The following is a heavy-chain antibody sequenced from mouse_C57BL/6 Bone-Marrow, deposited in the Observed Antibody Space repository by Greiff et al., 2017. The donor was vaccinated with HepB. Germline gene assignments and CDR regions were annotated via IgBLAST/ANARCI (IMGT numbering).Heavy chain of an antibody. CDR2: ICSFGST. J-gene: IGHJ2*01. V-gene: IGHV2-2*01. Sequence: PFLFPPSPLLSIPFPFSFFSFTISFLHFFLHSPFPFLEWLGVICSFGSTYYNASFISRLSISKDNSKSQVFFKMNSLQADDTAIYYCAREDGGYWGQGTTLTVSS. CDR1: FFSFTISF. D-gene: IGHD2-3*01. CDR3: AREDGGY.